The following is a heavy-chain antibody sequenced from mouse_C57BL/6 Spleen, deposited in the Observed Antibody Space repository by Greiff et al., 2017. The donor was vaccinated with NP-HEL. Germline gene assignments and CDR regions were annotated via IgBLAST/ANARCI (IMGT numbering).Heavy chain of an antibody. CDR2: IHPNSGST. Sequence: VQLQQPGAELVKPGASVKLSCKASGYTFTSYWMHWVKQRPGQGLEWIGMIHPNSGSTNYNEKFKSKATLTVDKSSSTAYMQLSSLTSEDSAVYYCARLGTTVVPADYWGQGTTLTVSS. V-gene: IGHV1-64*01. CDR1: GYTFTSYW. D-gene: IGHD1-1*01. J-gene: IGHJ2*01. CDR3: ARLGTTVVPADY.